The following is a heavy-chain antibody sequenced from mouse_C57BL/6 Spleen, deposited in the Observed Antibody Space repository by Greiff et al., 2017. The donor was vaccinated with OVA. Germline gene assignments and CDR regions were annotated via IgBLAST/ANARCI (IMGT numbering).Heavy chain of an antibody. V-gene: IGHV1-50*01. CDR2: IDPSDSYT. J-gene: IGHJ3*01. CDR1: GYTFTSYW. Sequence: VQLQQPGAELVKPGASVKLSCKASGYTFTSYWMQWVKQRPGQGLEWIGEIDPSDSYTNYNQKFKGKATLTVDTSSSTAYMQLSSLTSEDSAVYYCAREGLRRGAWFAYWGQGTLVTVSA. D-gene: IGHD2-4*01. CDR3: AREGLRRGAWFAY.